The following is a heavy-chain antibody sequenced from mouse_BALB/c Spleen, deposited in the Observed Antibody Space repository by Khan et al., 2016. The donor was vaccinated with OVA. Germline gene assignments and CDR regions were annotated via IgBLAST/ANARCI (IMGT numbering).Heavy chain of an antibody. Sequence: EVQLVESGGDLVKPGGSLKLSCAASGFTFSTYGMSWVRQTPDRRLEWVATVCTGGTYNYYLDRVKGRFTISRDNAKNTLYLQMSSLKSEDTAMFYCTRLAYYYDSEGFAYWGQGTLVTGSA. CDR1: GFTFSTYG. CDR2: VCTGGTYN. V-gene: IGHV5-6*01. J-gene: IGHJ3*01. D-gene: IGHD1-1*01. CDR3: TRLAYYYDSEGFAY.